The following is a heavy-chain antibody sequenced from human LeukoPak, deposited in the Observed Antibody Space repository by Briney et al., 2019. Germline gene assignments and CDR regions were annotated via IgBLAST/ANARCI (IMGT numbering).Heavy chain of an antibody. J-gene: IGHJ4*02. V-gene: IGHV3-48*03. CDR2: ITGRGDTK. CDR3: ASLVVDYSKNDDYYLDS. Sequence: GGSLRLSCTASGFIFSNYEMNWVRQAPGKGLEWVSYITGRGDTKYYEDSVRGPFTISRDNAKNALYLQMNSLRAEDTAVYYCASLVVDYSKNDDYYLDSWGQGTLVTVSS. CDR1: GFIFSNYE. D-gene: IGHD3-10*01.